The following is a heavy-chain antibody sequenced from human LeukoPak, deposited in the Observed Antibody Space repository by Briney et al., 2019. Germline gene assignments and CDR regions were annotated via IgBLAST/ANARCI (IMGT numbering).Heavy chain of an antibody. V-gene: IGHV4-39*07. CDR1: GGSISSSDYY. Sequence: SETLSLTCTVSGGSISSSDYYWGWIRQPPGKGLEWIGSIYYGGSTYYNPSLKSRVTISVDTSKNQFSLKLSSVTAADTAVYYCARGPPLGYWGQGTLVTVSS. CDR3: ARGPPLGY. J-gene: IGHJ4*02. CDR2: IYYGGST.